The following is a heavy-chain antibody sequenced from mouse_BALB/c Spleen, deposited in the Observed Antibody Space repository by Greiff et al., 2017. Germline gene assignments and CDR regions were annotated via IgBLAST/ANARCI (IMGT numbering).Heavy chain of an antibody. CDR3: ARDEVRAPYYYAMDY. CDR2: INSNGGST. V-gene: IGHV5-6-3*01. Sequence: EVKLMESGGGLVQPGGSLKLSCAASGFTFSSYGMSWVRQTPDKRLELVATINSNGGSTYYPDSVKGRFTISRDNAKNTLYLQMSSLKSEDTAMYYCARDEVRAPYYYAMDYWGQGTSVTVSS. CDR1: GFTFSSYG. J-gene: IGHJ4*01.